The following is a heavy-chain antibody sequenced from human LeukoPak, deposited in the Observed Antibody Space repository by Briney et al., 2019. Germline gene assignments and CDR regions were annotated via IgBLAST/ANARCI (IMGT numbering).Heavy chain of an antibody. CDR1: GFTFSSYA. J-gene: IGHJ4*02. V-gene: IGHV3-23*01. CDR2: ISGSGGST. Sequence: GGSLRLSCAASGFTFSSYAMSWVRQAPGKGLEWVSAISGSGGSTYYADSVKGRFTISRDNSKNTLYLQMNGLRAEDTAVYYCAKGPYPYCSGGSCYLDYWGQGTLVTVSS. D-gene: IGHD2-15*01. CDR3: AKGPYPYCSGGSCYLDY.